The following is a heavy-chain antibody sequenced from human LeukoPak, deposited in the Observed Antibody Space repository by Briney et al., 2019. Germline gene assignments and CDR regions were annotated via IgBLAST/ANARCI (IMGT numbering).Heavy chain of an antibody. CDR1: GYIFTSYW. Sequence: GASLKISCKGSGYIFTSYWLGWVRQMLGKGLEWMGIIYPGDSDTRYSPSFQGQVTISVDKSISTAYLQWSSLKASDTAMYYCARRKGGAAAGTGYFDPWGQGTLVTVSS. CDR2: IYPGDSDT. J-gene: IGHJ5*02. V-gene: IGHV5-51*01. D-gene: IGHD6-13*01. CDR3: ARRKGGAAAGTGYFDP.